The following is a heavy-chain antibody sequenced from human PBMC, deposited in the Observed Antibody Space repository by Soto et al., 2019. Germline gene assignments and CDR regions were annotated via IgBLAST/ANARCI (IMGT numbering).Heavy chain of an antibody. D-gene: IGHD3-16*01. J-gene: IGHJ4*02. V-gene: IGHV5-10-1*01. CDR1: GYSFLNYW. Sequence: PGESLKISCKGSGYSFLNYWISWVRQMPGKGLEWMGRIDPSDSYTNYSPSFQGHVTISADKSISTAYLQWSSLKASDTAMYYCARHTSEGVDYWGQGTLVTVSS. CDR2: IDPSDSYT. CDR3: ARHTSEGVDY.